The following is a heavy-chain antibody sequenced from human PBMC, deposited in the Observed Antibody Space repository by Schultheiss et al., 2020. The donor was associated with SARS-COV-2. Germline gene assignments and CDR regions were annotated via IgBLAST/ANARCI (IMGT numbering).Heavy chain of an antibody. D-gene: IGHD3-3*01. CDR1: GGSFSGYY. Sequence: SQTLSLTCAVYGGSFSGYYWSWIRQPPGKGLEWIGEINHSGSTNYNPSLKSRVTISVDTSKNQFSLKLSSVTAADTAVYYCARVVFSRIPYYYYMDVWGKGTTVTVSS. CDR2: INHSGST. J-gene: IGHJ6*03. CDR3: ARVVFSRIPYYYYMDV. V-gene: IGHV4-34*01.